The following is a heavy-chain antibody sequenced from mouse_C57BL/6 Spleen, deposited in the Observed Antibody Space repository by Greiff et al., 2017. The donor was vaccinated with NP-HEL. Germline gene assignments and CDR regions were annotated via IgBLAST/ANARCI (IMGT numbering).Heavy chain of an antibody. J-gene: IGHJ4*01. Sequence: QVQLQQPGAELVKPGASVKLSCKASGYTFTSYWIEWVKQRPGHGLEWIGEILPGSGSPNYNEKFKGKATFTADTSSNTAYMQLSSLTTEDSAIYYGARGGGNGIYYYAMDYWGQGTPVTVSS. V-gene: IGHV1-9*01. D-gene: IGHD2-1*01. CDR1: GYTFTSYW. CDR3: ARGGGNGIYYYAMDY. CDR2: ILPGSGSP.